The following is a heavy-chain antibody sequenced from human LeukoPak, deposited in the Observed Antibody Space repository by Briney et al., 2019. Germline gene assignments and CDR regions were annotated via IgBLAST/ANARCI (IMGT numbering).Heavy chain of an antibody. CDR2: ISGSGGST. V-gene: IGHV3-23*01. CDR3: AELGITMIGGV. Sequence: GGSLRLSCAASGFSFSSYAMSWVRQAPGKGLEWISSISGSGGSTYYADSVKGRFTISRDNSKNTLYLQMNSLRAEDTAVYYCAELGITMIGGVWGKGTTVTISS. D-gene: IGHD3-10*02. CDR1: GFSFSSYA. J-gene: IGHJ6*04.